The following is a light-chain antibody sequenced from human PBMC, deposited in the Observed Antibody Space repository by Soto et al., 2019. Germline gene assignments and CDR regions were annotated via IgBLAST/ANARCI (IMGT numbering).Light chain of an antibody. V-gene: IGKV1-39*01. CDR1: QSITIY. J-gene: IGKJ4*01. Sequence: DIQMTQSPSSLSASVGDRVTITCRASQSITIYLNWYQQKPGKAPKLLIFATSSLQSGVPSRFRGSGSGTDFPLTISSLKPEDFGLYYCQQCLTPPLTCGGGPKVE. CDR3: QQCLTPPLT. CDR2: ATS.